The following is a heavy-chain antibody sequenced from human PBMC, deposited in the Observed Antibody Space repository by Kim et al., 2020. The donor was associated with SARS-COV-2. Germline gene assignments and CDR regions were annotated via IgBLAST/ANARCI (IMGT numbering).Heavy chain of an antibody. Sequence: YINYSGSTYYNPSLKSRVTISVDTSKNQFSLNLSSVTAADTAVYYCTSNDSWGQGALVIVSS. CDR3: TSNDS. CDR2: INYSGST. V-gene: IGHV4-31*02. J-gene: IGHJ4*02.